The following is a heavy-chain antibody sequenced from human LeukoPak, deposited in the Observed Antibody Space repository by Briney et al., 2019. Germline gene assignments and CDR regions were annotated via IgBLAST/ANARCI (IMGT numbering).Heavy chain of an antibody. D-gene: IGHD2-15*01. Sequence: GGSLRLSCAASGFTFSSYEMNWVRQAPGKGLEWVSSISSSSSYIYYAESLKGRFTISRDNARKSLYLQMSSLRAEDTAIYYCARDSDVHCSGGSCTNFDYWGQGILVTVSS. J-gene: IGHJ4*02. V-gene: IGHV3-21*01. CDR3: ARDSDVHCSGGSCTNFDY. CDR1: GFTFSSYE. CDR2: ISSSSSYI.